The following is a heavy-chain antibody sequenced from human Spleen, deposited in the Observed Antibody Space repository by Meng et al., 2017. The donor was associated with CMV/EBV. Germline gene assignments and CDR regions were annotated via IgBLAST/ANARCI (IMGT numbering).Heavy chain of an antibody. V-gene: IGHV4-31*02. CDR1: AGYY. Sequence: AGYYWSWIRKHPGKGLEWIGYIYYSGGTYYIPSLKSRVTISVDTSKNQFSLKLSSVTAADTAVYYCARVAIVVVPAAILGSYNWFDPWGQGTLVTVSS. D-gene: IGHD2-2*02. CDR2: IYYSGGT. J-gene: IGHJ5*02. CDR3: ARVAIVVVPAAILGSYNWFDP.